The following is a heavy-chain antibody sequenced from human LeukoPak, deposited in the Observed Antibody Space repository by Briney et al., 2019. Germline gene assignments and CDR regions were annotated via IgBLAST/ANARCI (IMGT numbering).Heavy chain of an antibody. Sequence: SETLSVTSADYGGSFIGYYWSSIRQPPGKGLEWIGEINHRGSTNYNPSLKSRVTISVDASKNQFSLKLSSVAAADTAGYYCARGRVTMGRGVYYGMDVWGQGTTVTVSS. D-gene: IGHD3-10*01. CDR3: ARGRVTMGRGVYYGMDV. CDR2: INHRGST. V-gene: IGHV4-34*01. CDR1: GGSFIGYY. J-gene: IGHJ6*02.